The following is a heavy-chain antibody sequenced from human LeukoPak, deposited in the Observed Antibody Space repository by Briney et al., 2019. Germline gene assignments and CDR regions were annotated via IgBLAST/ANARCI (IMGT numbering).Heavy chain of an antibody. Sequence: PGGSLRLSCAVSGFTFSNYWMYWVREAPGKRLLWVARIYSDGSSTTYADSVEGRFTISRDNTKGMLHLQMHSLRVDDSAVYFCTRTTTTADWYFDLWGRGTLVTVSS. CDR2: IYSDGSST. CDR1: GFTFSNYW. V-gene: IGHV3-74*01. J-gene: IGHJ2*01. D-gene: IGHD1-1*01. CDR3: TRTTTTADWYFDL.